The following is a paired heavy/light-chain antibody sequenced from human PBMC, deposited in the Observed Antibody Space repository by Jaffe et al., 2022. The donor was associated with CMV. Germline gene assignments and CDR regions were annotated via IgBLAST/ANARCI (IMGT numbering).Heavy chain of an antibody. V-gene: IGHV2-26*01. J-gene: IGHJ6*03. D-gene: IGHD3-3*01. CDR2: IFSTDET. CDR1: GLSLTSSRLG. Sequence: QVTLQESGPVLIKPTETLTLTCTVSGLSLTSSRLGVSWVRQPPGRALEWLAHIFSTDETSYSTSLQSRLIISKDTSKSQVVLTLANVDPEDTATYYCARITPRELRFSGWSWGPKPHYYYHMDVWAKGTTVTVSS. CDR3: ARITPRELRFSGWSWGPKPHYYYHMDV.
Light chain of an antibody. CDR1: RSLMHSKGYNY. V-gene: IGKV2-28*01. CDR2: VGS. CDR3: MQTLETPWT. J-gene: IGKJ3*01. Sequence: DIVMTQSPLSLSVIPGEPASISCRSSRSLMHSKGYNYLDWYLQKPGQSPQLLIYVGSNRASGVPDRFSGSGSGTDFTLTISRVEADDVGVYYCMQTLETPWTFGPGTTVDI.